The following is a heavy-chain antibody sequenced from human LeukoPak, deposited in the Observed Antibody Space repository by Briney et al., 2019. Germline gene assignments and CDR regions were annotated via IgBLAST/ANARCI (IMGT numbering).Heavy chain of an antibody. Sequence: GGSLRLSCTASGFTFGDYAMSWVRQAPGKGLEWVSYISSSSSTIYYADSVKGRFTISRDNAKNSLYLQMNSLRAEDTAVYYCARDDIVATIGFDYWGQGTLVTVSS. CDR2: ISSSSSTI. CDR1: GFTFGDYA. J-gene: IGHJ4*02. D-gene: IGHD5-12*01. V-gene: IGHV3-48*01. CDR3: ARDDIVATIGFDY.